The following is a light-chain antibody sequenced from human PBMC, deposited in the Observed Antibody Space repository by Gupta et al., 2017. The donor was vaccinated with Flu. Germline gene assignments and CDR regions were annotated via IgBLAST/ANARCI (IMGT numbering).Light chain of an antibody. CDR3: QQYGSSPPT. Sequence: ERATLSCRASQSVSNSYLAWYQQKPGQAPRLLIYGASSRATGIPDRFSGSGSGTDFTLTISRLEPEDFAVYYCQQYGSSPPTFGQGTKVEIK. CDR2: GAS. V-gene: IGKV3-20*01. CDR1: QSVSNSY. J-gene: IGKJ1*01.